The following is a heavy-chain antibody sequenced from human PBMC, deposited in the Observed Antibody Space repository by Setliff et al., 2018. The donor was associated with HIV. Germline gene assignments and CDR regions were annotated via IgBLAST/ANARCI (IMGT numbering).Heavy chain of an antibody. V-gene: IGHV1-2*02. Sequence: GASVKVSCKASGYTFTGYFIHWVRLAPGQGLEWTGWINPNTGATHYAQKFQGRVTLTRDTSISTAYMELSSLRSEDTAVYYCARDYFDSSAYHYGFGAFDIWGQGTMVTVSS. D-gene: IGHD3-22*01. CDR3: ARDYFDSSAYHYGFGAFDI. J-gene: IGHJ3*02. CDR2: INPNTGAT. CDR1: GYTFTGYF.